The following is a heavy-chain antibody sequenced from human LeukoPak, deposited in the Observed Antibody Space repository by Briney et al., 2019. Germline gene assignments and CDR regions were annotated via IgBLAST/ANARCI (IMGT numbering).Heavy chain of an antibody. CDR1: GGSISSYY. CDR2: IYYNGST. J-gene: IGHJ6*02. V-gene: IGHV4-59*01. CDR3: ARARYYYDSSGYRYYYGMDV. D-gene: IGHD3-22*01. Sequence: SETLSLTCTVSGGSISSYYWSWIRQPPGKGLEWIGYIYYNGSTNYNPSLKSRVTISVDTSKNQFSLKLSSVTAADTAVYYCARARYYYDSSGYRYYYGMDVWGQGTTVTVSS.